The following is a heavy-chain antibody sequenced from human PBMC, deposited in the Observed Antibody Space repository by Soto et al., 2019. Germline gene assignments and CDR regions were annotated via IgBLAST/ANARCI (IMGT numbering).Heavy chain of an antibody. V-gene: IGHV4-34*01. CDR1: GGSFSGYY. CDR3: ARGGPNSMVRGVVGGDAFDI. D-gene: IGHD3-10*01. J-gene: IGHJ3*02. Sequence: PSETLSLTCAVYGGSFSGYYWSWIRQPPGKGLEWIGEINHSGSTNYNPSLKSRVTLSVDTSKNQFSLKLSSVTAADTAVYYCARGGPNSMVRGVVGGDAFDIWGQGTMVTVSS. CDR2: INHSGST.